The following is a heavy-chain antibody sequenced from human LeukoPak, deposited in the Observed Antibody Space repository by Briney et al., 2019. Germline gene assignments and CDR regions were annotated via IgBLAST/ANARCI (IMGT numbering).Heavy chain of an antibody. D-gene: IGHD1-26*01. Sequence: SETLSLTCTVSGGSISNYYYSWIRQPPGKGLEWIGYIYHSGGTNYNPSLKSRLTISVDTSKNQFSLKLRSVTAADTAVYYCARDPSGSFFNWFDPWGQGTLVTVSS. CDR3: ARDPSGSFFNWFDP. CDR2: IYHSGGT. V-gene: IGHV4-59*01. CDR1: GGSISNYY. J-gene: IGHJ5*02.